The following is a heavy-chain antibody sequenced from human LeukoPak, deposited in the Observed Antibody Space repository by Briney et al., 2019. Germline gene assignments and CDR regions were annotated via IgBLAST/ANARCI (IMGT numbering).Heavy chain of an antibody. CDR2: ISGSGGST. CDR3: AKELKIAVSGNYYYYGMDV. V-gene: IGHV3-23*01. D-gene: IGHD6-19*01. Sequence: GGSLRLSCAASGFTFSSYAMSWFRQAPGKGLEWVSAISGSGGSTYYADSVKGRFTISRDNSKNTLYLQMNSLRAEDTAVYYCAKELKIAVSGNYYYYGMDVWGQGTTVTVSS. J-gene: IGHJ6*02. CDR1: GFTFSSYA.